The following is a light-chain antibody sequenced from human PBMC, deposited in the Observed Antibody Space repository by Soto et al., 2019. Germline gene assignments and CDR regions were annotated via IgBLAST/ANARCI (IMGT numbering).Light chain of an antibody. V-gene: IGKV3-11*01. J-gene: IGKJ4*01. CDR3: QQRSNWPPLT. CDR2: DAS. CDR1: QSVSSY. Sequence: EIVLTQSPATLSLSPGERATLSCSASQSVSSYLAWYQQKPGQAPRLLIYDASNRATGIPARFSGSGSGTDFTLTISNLEPEDFAVYYCQQRSNWPPLTFGGGTKVEI.